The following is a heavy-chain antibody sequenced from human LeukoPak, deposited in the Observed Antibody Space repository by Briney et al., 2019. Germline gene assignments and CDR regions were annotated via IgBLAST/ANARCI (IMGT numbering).Heavy chain of an antibody. CDR3: ANIVVVTAIP. Sequence: SETLSLTCAVYGGSFSGYYWSWIRQPPGKGLEWIGEINHSGSTNYNPSLKSRVTISVDTSKNQFSLKLSSVTAADTAVYYCANIVVVTAIPWGQGTLVTVSS. CDR2: INHSGST. V-gene: IGHV4-34*01. D-gene: IGHD2-21*02. J-gene: IGHJ5*02. CDR1: GGSFSGYY.